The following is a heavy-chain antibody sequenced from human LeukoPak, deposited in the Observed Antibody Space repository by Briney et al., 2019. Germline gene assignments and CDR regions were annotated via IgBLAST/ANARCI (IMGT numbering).Heavy chain of an antibody. J-gene: IGHJ4*02. CDR3: ARDYADYVGYFFFDY. CDR2: ISGGGETT. CDR1: GFTVSSNY. V-gene: IGHV3-23*01. D-gene: IGHD4-17*01. Sequence: GGSLRLSCAASGFTVSSNYMSWVRQAPGKGLEWVSSISGGGETTYYADSAKGRFTISRDNSRNTLYLQMNSLRAEDTAVYYCARDYADYVGYFFFDYWGQGTLVTVSS.